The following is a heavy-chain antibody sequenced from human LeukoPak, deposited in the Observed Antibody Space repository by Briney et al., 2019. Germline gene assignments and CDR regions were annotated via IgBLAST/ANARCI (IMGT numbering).Heavy chain of an antibody. J-gene: IGHJ4*02. Sequence: EGSLRLSCAASGFTFSDYYMSWLRQARGKGREWVSYINSGGATIKYAESVKGRFTISRDNAKNSLYLQMSSVRVEDTAVYYCARVPGSRSPYYFDSWGQGALVTVSP. CDR2: INSGGATI. CDR3: ARVPGSRSPYYFDS. V-gene: IGHV3-11*04. CDR1: GFTFSDYY. D-gene: IGHD1-26*01.